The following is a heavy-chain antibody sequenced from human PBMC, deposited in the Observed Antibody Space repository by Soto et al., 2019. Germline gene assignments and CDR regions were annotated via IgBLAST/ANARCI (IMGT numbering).Heavy chain of an antibody. CDR1: GYTFTSYG. Sequence: QVQLVQSGAEVKKPGASVKVSCKASGYTFTSYGISWVRQAPGRGLEWMGWMSAYNGNTNYAQKLQGRVTMTTDTSTSTAYMELRSLRSDDTAAYYWVITRSGWSRTHFDYWGQGTLVTVSS. V-gene: IGHV1-18*01. CDR3: VITRSGWSRTHFDY. J-gene: IGHJ4*02. CDR2: MSAYNGNT. D-gene: IGHD6-13*01.